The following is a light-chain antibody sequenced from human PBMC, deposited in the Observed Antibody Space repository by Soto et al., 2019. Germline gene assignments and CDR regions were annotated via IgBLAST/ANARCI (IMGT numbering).Light chain of an antibody. J-gene: IGLJ3*02. CDR2: NND. V-gene: IGLV1-44*01. CDR3: AAWDDRVSGWV. Sequence: QSVLTQPPSASGTPGQRFTISCSGSTSNLGSYFVSWFQHLPGTAPKLLIYNNDQRPSGVPDRFSGSRSGTSASLAISGLQSEDEADYYCAAWDDRVSGWVFGGGTQLTVL. CDR1: TSNLGSYF.